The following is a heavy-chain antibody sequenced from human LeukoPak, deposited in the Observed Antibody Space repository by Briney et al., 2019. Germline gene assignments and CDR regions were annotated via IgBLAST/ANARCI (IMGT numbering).Heavy chain of an antibody. CDR3: ARGMHGSGSLYYYYGMDV. J-gene: IGHJ6*04. D-gene: IGHD3-10*01. Sequence: GGSLRLSCAASGFTFSSYSMNWVRQAPGKGLEWVANIKQDGSEKYYVDSVKGRFTISRDNAKNSLYLQMNSLRAEDTAVYYCARGMHGSGSLYYYYGMDVWGKGTTVTVSS. CDR1: GFTFSSYS. V-gene: IGHV3-7*01. CDR2: IKQDGSEK.